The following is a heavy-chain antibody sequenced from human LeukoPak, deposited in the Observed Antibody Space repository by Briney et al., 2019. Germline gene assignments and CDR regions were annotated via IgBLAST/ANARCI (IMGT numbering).Heavy chain of an antibody. CDR1: GGSISSGSYY. CDR3: ARTYYDFLSGYYRDNNWFDP. D-gene: IGHD3-3*01. CDR2: IYTSGST. Sequence: PSQTLSLTCTVSGGSISSGSYYWSWIRQPAGKGLEWIGRIYTSGSTNYNPSLKSRVTISVDTSKNQFSLKLSSVTAADTAVYYCARTYYDFLSGYYRDNNWFDPWGQGTLVTVSS. J-gene: IGHJ5*02. V-gene: IGHV4-61*02.